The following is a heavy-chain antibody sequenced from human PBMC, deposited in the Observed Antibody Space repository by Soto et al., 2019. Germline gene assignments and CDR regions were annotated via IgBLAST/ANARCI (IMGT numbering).Heavy chain of an antibody. J-gene: IGHJ6*02. CDR1: GFTFGNNA. CDR2: VSSNSVYT. Sequence: PGGSLRLSCAASGFTFGNNAITWVRQAPGKGLEWVSGVSSNSVYTYYVDPVKGRFTISRDNSKNTLYLQMDSLRAEDTAVYYCAKALARYYDIPYSSSGMDVWGQGTTVTVSS. D-gene: IGHD3-9*01. CDR3: AKALARYYDIPYSSSGMDV. V-gene: IGHV3-23*01.